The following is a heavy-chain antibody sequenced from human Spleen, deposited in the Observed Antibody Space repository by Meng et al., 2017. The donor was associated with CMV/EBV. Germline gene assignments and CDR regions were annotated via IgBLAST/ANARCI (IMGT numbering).Heavy chain of an antibody. Sequence: FSSYAISWVRQAPGQGLEWMGGIIPILGTANYAQKFQGRVTITTDESTSTAYMELSSLRSEDTAVYYCARSYYYDSSGYYLYNWFDPWGQGTLVTVSS. CDR2: IIPILGTA. CDR1: FSSYA. J-gene: IGHJ5*02. CDR3: ARSYYYDSSGYYLYNWFDP. D-gene: IGHD3-22*01. V-gene: IGHV1-69*05.